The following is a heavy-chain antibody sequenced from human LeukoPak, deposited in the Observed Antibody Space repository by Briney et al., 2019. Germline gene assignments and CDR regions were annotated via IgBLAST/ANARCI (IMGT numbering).Heavy chain of an antibody. D-gene: IGHD4-11*01. CDR1: GFTFSDYY. CDR2: ISSSGSTI. CDR3: AFESMTTVTFDY. V-gene: IGHV3-11*04. J-gene: IGHJ4*02. Sequence: GGSLRLSCAASGFTFSDYYMSWIRQAPGKGLEWVSYISSSGSTIYYADSVKGRFTISRDNAKNSLYLQMNNLRVEDTAVYYCAFESMTTVTFDYWGQGTLVTVSS.